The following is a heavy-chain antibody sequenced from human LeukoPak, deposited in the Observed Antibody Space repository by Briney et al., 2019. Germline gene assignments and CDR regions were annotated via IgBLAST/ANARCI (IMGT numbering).Heavy chain of an antibody. J-gene: IGHJ4*02. D-gene: IGHD6-13*01. CDR2: IYYSGFT. CDR1: GVSISDYY. Sequence: SETLSLTCTVSGVSISDYYWSWIRQPPGKGLEWIGYIYYSGFTNYNPSLKSRVTISVDTSKNQFSLRLSSVTAAGTAVYYCARAGIAAVAGFLDFWGRGILVTVSS. V-gene: IGHV4-59*01. CDR3: ARAGIAAVAGFLDF.